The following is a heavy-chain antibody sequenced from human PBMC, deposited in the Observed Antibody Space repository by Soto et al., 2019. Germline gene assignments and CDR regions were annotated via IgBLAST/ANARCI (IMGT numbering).Heavy chain of an antibody. CDR3: ARVQRHTVVTPYWYFDL. Sequence: SVKVSCKASGGTFNNYAISWVRQAPGQGLEWMGGITPRFATTKNAQKFQGRVTITTDASMTTAYMELSSLRSGDTAVYYCARVQRHTVVTPYWYFDLWGLGTLVTVYS. CDR1: GGTFNNYA. V-gene: IGHV1-69*05. D-gene: IGHD2-21*02. CDR2: ITPRFATT. J-gene: IGHJ2*01.